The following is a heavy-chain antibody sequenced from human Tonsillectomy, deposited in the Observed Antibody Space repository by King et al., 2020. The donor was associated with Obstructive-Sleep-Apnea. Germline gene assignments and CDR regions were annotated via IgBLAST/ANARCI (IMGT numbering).Heavy chain of an antibody. D-gene: IGHD3-10*01. V-gene: IGHV4-59*01. CDR3: ARDQEYYYGSGSLSWYFDL. CDR1: GGSISSYY. CDR2: IYYSGST. J-gene: IGHJ2*01. Sequence: QLQESGPGLVKPSETLSLTCTVSGGSISSYYWSWIRQPPGKGLEWIGYIYYSGSTNYNPSLNSRVTISVDTSKNQFSLKLSSVTAADTAVYYCARDQEYYYGSGSLSWYFDLWGRGTLVTVSS.